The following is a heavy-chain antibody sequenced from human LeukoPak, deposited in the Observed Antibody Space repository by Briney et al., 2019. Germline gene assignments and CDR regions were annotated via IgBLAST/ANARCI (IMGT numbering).Heavy chain of an antibody. V-gene: IGHV3-30*04. Sequence: PGRSLRLSCAASGFTFRSYAMHWVRQAPGKGLEWVAVISFDGSNKYYADSVKGRFTISRDNSKNTLYLQMDRQRVEDTAVYCCTRDHNRRLGELSLLDYWGQGTLVTVSS. D-gene: IGHD3-16*02. CDR2: ISFDGSNK. J-gene: IGHJ4*02. CDR3: TRDHNRRLGELSLLDY. CDR1: GFTFRSYA.